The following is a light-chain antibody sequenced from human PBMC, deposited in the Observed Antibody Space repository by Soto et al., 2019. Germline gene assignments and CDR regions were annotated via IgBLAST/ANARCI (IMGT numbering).Light chain of an antibody. Sequence: QVNQSPSSVCASVGERVTISCRASQCFXSHFCWYQMKPGKAPKVMXDAAASLHRGGPSRFSGSGSGKDFTLTISSMQPDNFSNYYFQQSYSSTSPFGQGTRLEI. V-gene: IGKV1-39*01. CDR1: QCFXSH. CDR3: QQSYSSTSP. CDR2: AAA. J-gene: IGKJ5*01.